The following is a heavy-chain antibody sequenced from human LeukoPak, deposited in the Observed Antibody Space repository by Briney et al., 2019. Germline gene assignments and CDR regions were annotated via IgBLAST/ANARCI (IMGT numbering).Heavy chain of an antibody. CDR3: ASVTVGATTDY. J-gene: IGHJ4*02. Sequence: PGGSLRLSCAASGFTVSSNYMSCVRQAPGKGLEWVSVIYSGGSTYYADSVKGRFTISRDNSKNTLYLQMNSLRAEDTAVYYCASVTVGATTDYWGQGTLVTVSS. CDR2: IYSGGST. V-gene: IGHV3-66*01. D-gene: IGHD1-26*01. CDR1: GFTVSSNY.